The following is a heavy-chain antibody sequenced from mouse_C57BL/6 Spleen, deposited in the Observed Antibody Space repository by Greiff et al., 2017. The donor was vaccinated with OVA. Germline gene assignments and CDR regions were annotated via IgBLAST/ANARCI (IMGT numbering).Heavy chain of an antibody. J-gene: IGHJ2*01. CDR2: ISYDGCN. CDR3: SRGKEAYYSNYWIDD. V-gene: IGHV3-6*01. CDR1: GYSITSGYY. D-gene: IGHD2-5*01. Sequence: EVKLEESGPGLVKPSQSLSLTCSVTGYSITSGYYWNWIRQLPGNKLEWMGYISYDGCNNYNPSPQNPISITLYPSKNQFFLKLNSWTTEDTATDYCSRGKEAYYSNYWIDDWGQGTTRTVSS.